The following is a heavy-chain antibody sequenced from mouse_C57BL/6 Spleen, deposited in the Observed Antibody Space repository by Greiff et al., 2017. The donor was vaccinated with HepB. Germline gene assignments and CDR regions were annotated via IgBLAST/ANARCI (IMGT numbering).Heavy chain of an antibody. D-gene: IGHD1-1*01. J-gene: IGHJ2*01. CDR3: ARITTVEGFDY. Sequence: VQLVESGAELVKPGASVKISCKASGYAFSSYWMTWVKQRPGKGLEWIGQICPGDGDTNYNGKFKGKATLTADKSSSTAYMQLISLTSDDYAVYFCARITTVEGFDYWGQGTTLTVSS. CDR1: GYAFSSYW. CDR2: ICPGDGDT. V-gene: IGHV1-80*01.